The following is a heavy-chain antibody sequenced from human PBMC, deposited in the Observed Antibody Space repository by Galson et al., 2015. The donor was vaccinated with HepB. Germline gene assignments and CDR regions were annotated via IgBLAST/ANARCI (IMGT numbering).Heavy chain of an antibody. V-gene: IGHV3-33*01. D-gene: IGHD6-13*01. CDR3: ARDRRYSSSWPDY. J-gene: IGHJ4*02. CDR2: IWYDGSNK. CDR1: GFTFSSYG. Sequence: SLRLSCAASGFTFSSYGMHWVRQAPGKGLEWVAVIWYDGSNKYYADSVKGRFTISRDNSKNTLYLQMNSLRAEDTAVYYCARDRRYSSSWPDYWGQGTLVTVSS.